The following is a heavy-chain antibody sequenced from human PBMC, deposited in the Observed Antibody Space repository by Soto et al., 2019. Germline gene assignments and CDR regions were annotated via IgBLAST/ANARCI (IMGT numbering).Heavy chain of an antibody. CDR3: ASLMSSGYYYGMDV. V-gene: IGHV1-69*10. J-gene: IGHJ6*02. CDR2: IIPILGIA. Sequence: SVKVDCKASGGTNSSYAVICVRRANGQGLEWMGGIIPILGIANYAQKFQGRVTITADKSTSTAYMELSSLRSEDTAVYYCASLMSSGYYYGMDVWGQGTTVTVSS. CDR1: GGTNSSYA. D-gene: IGHD3-10*01.